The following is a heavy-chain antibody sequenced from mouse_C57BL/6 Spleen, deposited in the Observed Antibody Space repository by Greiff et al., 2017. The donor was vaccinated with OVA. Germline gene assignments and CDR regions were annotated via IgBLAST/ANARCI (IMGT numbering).Heavy chain of an antibody. CDR3: ARREPYDDYRDY. CDR1: GFTFTSYW. CDR2: INPSNGGT. Sequence: VQLQQPGTELVKPGASVKLSCKASGFTFTSYWMHWVKQRPGQGLEWIGNINPSNGGTNYTEKFKSKATLTGDKSSSTAYLQLSSLTSEDPAVDYCARREPYDDYRDYWGQGTTLTVSS. D-gene: IGHD2-3*01. V-gene: IGHV1-53*01. J-gene: IGHJ2*01.